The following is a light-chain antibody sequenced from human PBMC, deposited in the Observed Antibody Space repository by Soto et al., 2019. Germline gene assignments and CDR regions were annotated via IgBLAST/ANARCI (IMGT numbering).Light chain of an antibody. CDR2: GAS. J-gene: IGKJ1*01. V-gene: IGKV3-20*01. Sequence: ENVLTQSPGTLSLSPGERATLSCRASQSVGNNYLAWYQQKPGQAPRLLIHGASSRATGIPDRFSGSGSGTDFTLTISRLEPEDFAVFYCQHYGNSRAFGRGTKVEIK. CDR1: QSVGNNY. CDR3: QHYGNSRA.